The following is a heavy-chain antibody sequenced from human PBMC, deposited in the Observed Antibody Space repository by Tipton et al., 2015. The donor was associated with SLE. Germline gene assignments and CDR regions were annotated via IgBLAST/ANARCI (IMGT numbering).Heavy chain of an antibody. CDR3: ARGGDY. CDR2: IYHSGST. V-gene: IGHV4-38-2*02. J-gene: IGHJ4*02. D-gene: IGHD3-16*01. Sequence: TLSLTCTVSGGSISSGYYWGWIRQPPGKGLEWIGSIYHSGSTYYNPSLKSRVTISVDTSKNQFSLKLSSVTAADTAVYYCARGGDYWGQGTLVTVSS. CDR1: GGSISSGYY.